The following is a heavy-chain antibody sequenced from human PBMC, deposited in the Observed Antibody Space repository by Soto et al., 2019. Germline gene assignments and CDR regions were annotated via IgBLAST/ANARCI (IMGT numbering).Heavy chain of an antibody. J-gene: IGHJ4*02. CDR2: MSPNNGDT. CDR1: GYTFTTYD. D-gene: IGHD7-27*01. Sequence: QVQLVQSGAEVKKPGASVKVSCKASGYTFTTYDVNWMRQATGQGPEWLGWMSPNNGDTGYAQKFQGRVTLTRATSMNTAYMELSSLTFEDTAVYYCARNRRETGDFDYWGQGTLVTVSS. V-gene: IGHV1-8*02. CDR3: ARNRRETGDFDY.